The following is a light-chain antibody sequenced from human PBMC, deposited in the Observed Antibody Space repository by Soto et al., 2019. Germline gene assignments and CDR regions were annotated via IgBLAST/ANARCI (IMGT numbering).Light chain of an antibody. Sequence: QSVLTQPASVSGSPGQSITISFTGNSSDVGGYNYVSWFQQHPGKAPKLMIYEVSNRPSGVSNRFSGSMYGNTASLTISGLQAEDEADYYCSSYTSSSTQVFGTGTKVTV. CDR3: SSYTSSSTQV. V-gene: IGLV2-14*01. CDR1: SSDVGGYNY. J-gene: IGLJ1*01. CDR2: EVS.